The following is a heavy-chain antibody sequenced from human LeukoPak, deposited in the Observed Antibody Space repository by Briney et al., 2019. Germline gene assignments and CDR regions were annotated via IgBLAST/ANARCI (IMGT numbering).Heavy chain of an antibody. CDR2: ISAYNGNT. J-gene: IGHJ6*03. Sequence: ASVKVSCKASGYTFTSYGISWVRQAPGQGLEWMGWISAYNGNTNYAQKLQGRVTMTTDTSTSTAYMELRSLRSDDTAVYYCARGVVPAAEDKYYYYYMDVWGKGTTVTVSS. CDR1: GYTFTSYG. V-gene: IGHV1-18*01. CDR3: ARGVVPAAEDKYYYYYMDV. D-gene: IGHD2-2*01.